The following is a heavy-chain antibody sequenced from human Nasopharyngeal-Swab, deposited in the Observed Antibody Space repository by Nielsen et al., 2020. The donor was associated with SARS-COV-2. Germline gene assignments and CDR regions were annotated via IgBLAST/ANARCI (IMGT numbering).Heavy chain of an antibody. V-gene: IGHV1-46*01. CDR2: INPSGGST. J-gene: IGHJ4*02. D-gene: IGHD6-13*01. CDR3: ARDETAAPGIAAAAALDY. CDR1: GGTFSSYA. Sequence: ASVKVSCKASGGTFSSYAISWVRQAPGQGLEWMGIINPSGGSTSYAQKFQGRVTMTRDTSTSTVYMELSSLRSEDTAVYYCARDETAAPGIAAAAALDYWGQGTLVTVSS.